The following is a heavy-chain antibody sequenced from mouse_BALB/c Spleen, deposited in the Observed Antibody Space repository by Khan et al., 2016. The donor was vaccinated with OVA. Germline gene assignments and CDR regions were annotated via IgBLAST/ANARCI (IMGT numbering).Heavy chain of an antibody. CDR2: IIYTGYT. D-gene: IGHD2-14*01. J-gene: IGHJ3*01. CDR3: ARSTYRYGFVY. V-gene: IGHV3-8*02. Sequence: EVQLQESGPSLVKPSQTLSLTCSVTGDSITTGYWNWIRKFPGNKLEYMGYIIYTGYTYYNPSLKSRISITRHTSNNQYYLQLNSVTDEDTATYYCARSTYRYGFVYWGQGTLVTVSA. CDR1: GDSITTGY.